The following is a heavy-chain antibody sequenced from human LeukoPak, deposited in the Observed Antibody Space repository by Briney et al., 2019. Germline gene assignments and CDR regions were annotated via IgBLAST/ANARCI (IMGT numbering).Heavy chain of an antibody. CDR2: ISSSGSTI. Sequence: GGPLRLSCAASGFTFSSYEMNWVRQAPGKGLEWVSYISSSGSTIYYADSVKGRFTISRDNAKNSLYLQMNSLRAEDTAVYYCARVGDCSSTSCYFYFDYWGQGTLVTVSS. D-gene: IGHD2-2*01. CDR1: GFTFSSYE. J-gene: IGHJ4*02. V-gene: IGHV3-48*03. CDR3: ARVGDCSSTSCYFYFDY.